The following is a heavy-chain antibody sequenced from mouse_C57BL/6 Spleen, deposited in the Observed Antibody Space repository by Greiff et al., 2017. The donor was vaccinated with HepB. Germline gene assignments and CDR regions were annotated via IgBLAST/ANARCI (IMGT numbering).Heavy chain of an antibody. Sequence: EVKLLESGAELVKPGASVKLSCTASGFNIKDYYMHWVKQRTEQGLEWIGRIDPEDGETKYAPKFQGKATITADTSSNTAYLQLSSLTSEDTAVYYCARGGAYGNYVYAMDYWGQGTSVTVSS. CDR3: ARGGAYGNYVYAMDY. CDR1: GFNIKDYY. V-gene: IGHV14-2*01. CDR2: IDPEDGET. J-gene: IGHJ4*01. D-gene: IGHD2-1*01.